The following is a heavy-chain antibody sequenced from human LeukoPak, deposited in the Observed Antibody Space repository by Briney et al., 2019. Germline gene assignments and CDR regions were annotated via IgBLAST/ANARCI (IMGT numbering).Heavy chain of an antibody. V-gene: IGHV1-2*02. CDR3: AKDPPHYYDSSGSN. Sequence: ASVKVSCKASGYTFTGYYMHWVRQAPGQGLEWMGWINPNSGGTNYAQKFQGRVTMTRDTSISTAYMELSRLRSDDTAVYYCAKDPPHYYDSSGSNWGQGTLVTVSS. CDR1: GYTFTGYY. D-gene: IGHD3-22*01. J-gene: IGHJ4*02. CDR2: INPNSGGT.